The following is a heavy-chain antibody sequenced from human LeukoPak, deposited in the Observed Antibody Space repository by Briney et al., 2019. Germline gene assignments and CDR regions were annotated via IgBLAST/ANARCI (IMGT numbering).Heavy chain of an antibody. V-gene: IGHV3-23*01. CDR1: GFTFSDYY. Sequence: GGSLRLSCAASGFTFSDYYMTWVRQAPGKRLEWVSSISGSGGGTYYADSVKGRFTVSRDNSKNTLYLQMNSLRVEDTAVYFCAKSGPYCTGGSCYTGDCWGQGTLVTVSS. CDR3: AKSGPYCTGGSCYTGDC. D-gene: IGHD2-15*01. CDR2: ISGSGGGT. J-gene: IGHJ4*02.